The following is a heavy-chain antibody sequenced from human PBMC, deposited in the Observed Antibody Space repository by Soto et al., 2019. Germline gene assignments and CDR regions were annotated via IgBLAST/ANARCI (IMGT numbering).Heavy chain of an antibody. Sequence: GGSLRLSCTASGFTFGDYAMSWVRQAPGKGLEWVGFIRSKAYGGTTYYAASVKGRFTISRDDSKSIAYLQMNSLKTEDPAVYYCKLWFGELLSPGSYYYGRDVWCQGTTVTVSS. J-gene: IGHJ6*02. CDR2: IRSKAYGGTT. CDR1: GFTFGDYA. V-gene: IGHV3-49*04. D-gene: IGHD3-10*01. CDR3: KLWFGELLSPGSYYYGRDV.